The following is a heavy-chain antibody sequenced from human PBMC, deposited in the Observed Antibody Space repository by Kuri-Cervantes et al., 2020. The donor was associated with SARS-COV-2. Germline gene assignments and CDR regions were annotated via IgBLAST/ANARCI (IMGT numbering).Heavy chain of an antibody. CDR3: AREQPDATFFDY. Sequence: ASVKVSCKASGYTFTGYYMHWVRQATGQGLEWMGWMNPNSGNTGYAQKFQGRVTITRNTSISTAYMELSSLRSEDTAVYYCAREQPDATFFDYWGQGTLVTVSS. D-gene: IGHD6-13*01. CDR2: MNPNSGNT. CDR1: GYTFTGYY. J-gene: IGHJ4*02. V-gene: IGHV1-8*02.